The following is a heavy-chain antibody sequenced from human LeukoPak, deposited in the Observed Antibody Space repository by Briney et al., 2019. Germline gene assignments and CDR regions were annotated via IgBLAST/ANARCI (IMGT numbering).Heavy chain of an antibody. CDR1: GFTVSSNY. J-gene: IGHJ4*02. D-gene: IGHD4-17*01. Sequence: GGSLRLSCAASGFTVSSNYMSWVRQAPGKWLEWVGRIKRIIDGGTTDYAAPVKGRFTVSRDDSINTLYLQMSSLKTEDTAVYYCAAQGGSGDLRYWGQGTLVTVSS. CDR2: IKRIIDGGTT. CDR3: AAQGGSGDLRY. V-gene: IGHV3-15*01.